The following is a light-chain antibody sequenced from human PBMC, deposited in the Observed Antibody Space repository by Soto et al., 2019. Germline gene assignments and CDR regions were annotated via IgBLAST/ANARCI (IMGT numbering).Light chain of an antibody. CDR3: SSYTTSNTRQIV. Sequence: QSVLTQSASGSVSPGQSITISCTRTSSDVGGYNYVSWYQHHPGKAPKLIIFDVSNRPSGVSNPFSGSKSGNTASLTISALQPEDEADYYCSSYTTSNTRQIVFGTGTKVTVL. V-gene: IGLV2-14*03. CDR2: DVS. J-gene: IGLJ1*01. CDR1: SSDVGGYNY.